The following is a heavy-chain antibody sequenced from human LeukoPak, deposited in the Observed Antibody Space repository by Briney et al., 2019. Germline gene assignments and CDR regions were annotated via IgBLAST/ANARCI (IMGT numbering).Heavy chain of an antibody. Sequence: SVKVSCKASGYTFTGYYMHWVRQAPGQGLEWMGGIIPIFGTANYAQKFQGRVTITADESTSTAYMELSSLRSEDTAVYYCACGYTYYYDSRGYWKYYFDYWGQGTLVTVSS. D-gene: IGHD3-22*01. CDR3: ACGYTYYYDSRGYWKYYFDY. V-gene: IGHV1-69*13. CDR1: GYTFTGYY. CDR2: IIPIFGTA. J-gene: IGHJ4*02.